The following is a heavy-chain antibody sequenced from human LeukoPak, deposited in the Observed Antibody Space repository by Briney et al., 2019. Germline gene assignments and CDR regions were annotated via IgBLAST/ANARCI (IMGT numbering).Heavy chain of an antibody. D-gene: IGHD3-9*01. V-gene: IGHV4-59*01. CDR1: GGSISSYY. CDR2: IYYSGST. CDR3: ARGRDDILTGSQYYYYMDV. J-gene: IGHJ6*03. Sequence: SETLSLTCTVSGGSISSYYWSWIRQPPGKGLEWIGYIYYSGSTNYNPSLKSRVTISVDTSKNQFSLKLSSVTAADTAVYYCARGRDDILTGSQYYYYMDVWGKGTTVTVSS.